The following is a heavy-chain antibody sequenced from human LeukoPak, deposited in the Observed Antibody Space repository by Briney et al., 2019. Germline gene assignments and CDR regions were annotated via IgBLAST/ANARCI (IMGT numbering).Heavy chain of an antibody. D-gene: IGHD5-18*01. Sequence: ADTLSLTCTVSGGSVSSYYWSWIRQPPGKGLEYIGYLYYTGSTNYNPSLKSRVSISVDLSKNLFSLKVRSVTAADTAVYYRARGGYSYAAFDYWGQGTLVTVSS. J-gene: IGHJ4*02. CDR1: GGSVSSYY. CDR3: ARGGYSYAAFDY. CDR2: LYYTGST. V-gene: IGHV4-59*08.